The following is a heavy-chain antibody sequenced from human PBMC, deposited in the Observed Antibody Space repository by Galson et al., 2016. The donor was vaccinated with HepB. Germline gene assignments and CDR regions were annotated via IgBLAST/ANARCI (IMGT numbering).Heavy chain of an antibody. CDR2: LYSGGDT. CDR1: GLIVSRSY. D-gene: IGHD6-13*01. Sequence: SLRLSCAASGLIVSRSYMIWVRQAPGKGLEWVSVLYSGGDTHYADTVKGRFTISRDNSKNTLFLHMNSLRAEDTAMYYCARQFSSWYDKWGQGTLVSVSS. J-gene: IGHJ4*02. V-gene: IGHV3-53*01. CDR3: ARQFSSWYDK.